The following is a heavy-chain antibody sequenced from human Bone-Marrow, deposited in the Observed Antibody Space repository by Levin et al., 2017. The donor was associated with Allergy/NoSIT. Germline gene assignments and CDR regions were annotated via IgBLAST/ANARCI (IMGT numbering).Heavy chain of an antibody. CDR2: IDWDDDK. CDR3: ARIRSRRPGGRGYRNVFDY. CDR1: GFSLSTSGMC. D-gene: IGHD6-25*01. Sequence: SGPTLVKPTQTLTLTCTFSGFSLSTSGMCVSWIRQPPGKALEWLALIDWDDDKYYSTSLKTRLTISKDTSKNQVVLTMTNMDPVDTATYYCARIRSRRPGGRGYRNVFDYWGQGTLVTVSS. J-gene: IGHJ4*02. V-gene: IGHV2-70*01.